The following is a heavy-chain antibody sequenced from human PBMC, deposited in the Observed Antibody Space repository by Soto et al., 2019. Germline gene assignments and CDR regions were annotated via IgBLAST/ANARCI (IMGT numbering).Heavy chain of an antibody. CDR2: ISWNSGSI. Sequence: GGSLRLSCAASGFTFYDYAMRWVRQAPGKGLEWVSGISWNSGSIGYADSVKGRFTISRDNAKNSLYLQMNSLRAEDTALYYCAKGGLPVWFDPWGQGTLVTVSS. J-gene: IGHJ5*02. V-gene: IGHV3-9*01. CDR3: AKGGLPVWFDP. CDR1: GFTFYDYA.